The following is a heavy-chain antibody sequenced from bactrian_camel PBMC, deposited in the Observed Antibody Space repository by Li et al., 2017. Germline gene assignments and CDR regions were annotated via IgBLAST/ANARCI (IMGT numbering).Heavy chain of an antibody. Sequence: VQLVESGGGAVQPGGSLRLSCKISGYSSSSGCMGWFRQAPGKEREGVAAIDSDGSTSYADSVKGRFTISKDNAKNTLYLQMNSLKPEDSAMYYCAAESRGGMWSDWSKWSTGARVPRSPSP. J-gene: IGHJ4*01. CDR2: IDSDGST. CDR3: AAESRGGMWSDWSKWST. D-gene: IGHD3*01. CDR1: GYSSSSGC. V-gene: IGHV3S53*01.